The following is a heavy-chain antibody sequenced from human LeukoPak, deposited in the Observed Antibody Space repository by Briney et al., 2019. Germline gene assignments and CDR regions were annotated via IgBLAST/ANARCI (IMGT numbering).Heavy chain of an antibody. CDR2: IYPSGST. D-gene: IGHD1-26*01. V-gene: IGHV4-4*07. CDR1: GGSISSYY. CDR3: ARENSGSYREFDY. J-gene: IGHJ4*02. Sequence: SSETLSLTRTVSGGSISSYYWTWIRQPAGKGLEWIGRIYPSGSTNYNPSLKSRVTMSVDTSKNQFSLKLSSVTAADTAVYYCARENSGSYREFDYWGQGTLVTVSS.